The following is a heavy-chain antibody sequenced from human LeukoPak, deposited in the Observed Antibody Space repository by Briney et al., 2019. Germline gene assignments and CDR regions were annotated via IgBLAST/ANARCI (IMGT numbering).Heavy chain of an antibody. CDR1: GYTFTSYD. CDR2: MNPNSGNT. D-gene: IGHD6-19*01. J-gene: IGHJ5*02. V-gene: IGHV1-8*01. CDR3: ARAPYSSGWWNWFDP. Sequence: ASVKVSCKASGYTFTSYDVNWVRQATGQGLEWMGSMNPNSGNTGYAQKFQGRVTMTRNTSISTAYMELSSLRSEDTAVYYCARAPYSSGWWNWFDPWGQGTLVTVSS.